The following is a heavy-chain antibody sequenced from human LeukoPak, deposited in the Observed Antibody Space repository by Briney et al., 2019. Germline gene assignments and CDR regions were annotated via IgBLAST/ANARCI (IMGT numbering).Heavy chain of an antibody. CDR2: IWYDGSNK. CDR1: GFTFSSYG. CDR3: ARGKAMVISDY. J-gene: IGHJ4*02. V-gene: IGHV3-33*01. Sequence: GGSLRLSCAASGFTFSSYGMHWVRQAPGKGLEWVAVIWYDGSNKYYADSVKGRFTISRDNSKNTLYLQMNSLRAEDTAVYYCARGKAMVISDYWGQGTLVTVSS. D-gene: IGHD5-18*01.